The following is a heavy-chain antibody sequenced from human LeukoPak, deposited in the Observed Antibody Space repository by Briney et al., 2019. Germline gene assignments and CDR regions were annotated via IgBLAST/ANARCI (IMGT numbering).Heavy chain of an antibody. CDR3: ARGVAVAGIRGQSAFDI. Sequence: SETLSLTCTVSGVSISSYYWSWIRQPPGKGLEWIGYIFYSGSTDYNPSLRSRVTISVDTSKNQFSLKLSSVTAADTAVYYCARGVAVAGIRGQSAFDIWGQGTMVTVSS. D-gene: IGHD6-19*01. CDR2: IFYSGST. V-gene: IGHV4-59*08. J-gene: IGHJ3*02. CDR1: GVSISSYY.